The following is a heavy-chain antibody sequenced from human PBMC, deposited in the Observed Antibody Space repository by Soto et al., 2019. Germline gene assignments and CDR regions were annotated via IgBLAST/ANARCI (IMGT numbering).Heavy chain of an antibody. J-gene: IGHJ3*01. D-gene: IGHD5-12*01. CDR1: GFTFSIYS. CDR3: AMSAGYGGAFDV. Sequence: EKQLVESGGALAQPGGSLRLSCVGSGFTFSIYSLTWVRQAPGKGLEWVSLITNNGDTSFFGYAVKGRFSISRDNSKNTLYQQLESLKAQDTAVYYCAMSAGYGGAFDVGGQGTMVAASS. V-gene: IGHV3-23*04. CDR2: ITNNGDTS.